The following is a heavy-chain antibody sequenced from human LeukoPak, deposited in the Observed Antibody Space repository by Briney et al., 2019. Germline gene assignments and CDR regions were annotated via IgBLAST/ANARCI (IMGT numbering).Heavy chain of an antibody. J-gene: IGHJ4*02. V-gene: IGHV4-4*07. CDR2: IYTSGST. CDR3: ARDQGYCSGGSCYSNLHFDY. D-gene: IGHD2-15*01. Sequence: SETLSLTCTVSGGSISSYYWSWIRQPAGKGLEWIGRIYTSGSTNYNPSLKSRVTMSVDTFKNQFSLKLSSVTAADTAVYYCARDQGYCSGGSCYSNLHFDYWGQGTLVTVSS. CDR1: GGSISSYY.